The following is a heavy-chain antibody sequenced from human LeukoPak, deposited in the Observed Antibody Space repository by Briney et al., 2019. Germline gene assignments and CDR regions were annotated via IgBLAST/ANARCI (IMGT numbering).Heavy chain of an antibody. J-gene: IGHJ6*03. CDR2: IYYSGST. Sequence: SETLSLTCTVSGGSISSSSYYWGWIRQPPGKGLEWIGSIYYSGSTYYNPSLKSRVTISVDTSKNQFSLKLSSVTAEDTAVYYCATQAYYYYYMDVWGKGTTVTVSS. V-gene: IGHV4-39*01. CDR3: ATQAYYYYYMDV. CDR1: GGSISSSSYY.